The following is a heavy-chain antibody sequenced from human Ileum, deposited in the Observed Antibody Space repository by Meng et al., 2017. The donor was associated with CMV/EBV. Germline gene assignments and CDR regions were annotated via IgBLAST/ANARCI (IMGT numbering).Heavy chain of an antibody. CDR1: GFTFSDYA. V-gene: IGHV3-30*02. CDR3: VRVGYYGY. Sequence: GESLKISCAASGFTFSDYAMHWVRQAPGKGLEWVAFIRYDGSKIYHADSVKGRFTISRDNSKNTLYLQMNSLRAEDTAVYYCVRVGYYGYWGQGTLVTVSS. CDR2: IRYDGSKI. J-gene: IGHJ4*02.